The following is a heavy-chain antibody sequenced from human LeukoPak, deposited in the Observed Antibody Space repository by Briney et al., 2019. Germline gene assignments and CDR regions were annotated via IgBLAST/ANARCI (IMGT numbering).Heavy chain of an antibody. Sequence: GGSLRLSCAASGFTFSSYTMNWVRQAPGKGLEWVSYISSSSSYISYADSLKGRFTISRDNAKNPLYLQMNSLRAEDTAVYYCARDYSSSCWNWGQGTLVTVSS. J-gene: IGHJ4*02. V-gene: IGHV3-21*01. CDR1: GFTFSSYT. D-gene: IGHD6-13*01. CDR2: ISSSSSYI. CDR3: ARDYSSSCWN.